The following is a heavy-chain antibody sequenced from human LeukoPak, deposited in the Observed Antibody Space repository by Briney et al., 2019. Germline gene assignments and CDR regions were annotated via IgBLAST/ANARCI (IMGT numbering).Heavy chain of an antibody. Sequence: GGSLRLSCAASGFTFDDYAMHWVRQAPGKGLEWVSGISWNSGSIGYADSVKGRFTISRDNAKNSLYLQMNSLRAEDTALYYCAKDRRWLQLGYYFDYWGQGTLVTVSS. J-gene: IGHJ4*02. V-gene: IGHV3-9*01. CDR1: GFTFDDYA. D-gene: IGHD5-24*01. CDR2: ISWNSGSI. CDR3: AKDRRWLQLGYYFDY.